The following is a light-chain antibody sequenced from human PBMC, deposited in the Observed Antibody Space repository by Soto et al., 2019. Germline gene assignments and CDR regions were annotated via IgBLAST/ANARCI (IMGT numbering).Light chain of an antibody. Sequence: DIQMTQSPSSLSASVGDRVTITCQASQDIYNYLNWYQQKPGKAPKLLIYDASNLETGVPSRFSGSGSGTDFTFTISSLQPEDIATYYCQQYDDLPPEGLVFGGGTKVEIK. CDR3: QQYDDLPPEGLV. CDR2: DAS. CDR1: QDIYNY. J-gene: IGKJ4*01. V-gene: IGKV1-33*01.